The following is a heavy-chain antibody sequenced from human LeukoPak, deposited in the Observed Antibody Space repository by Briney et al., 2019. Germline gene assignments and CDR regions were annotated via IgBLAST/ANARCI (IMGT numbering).Heavy chain of an antibody. V-gene: IGHV3-48*02. CDR3: ARDGDGKFDY. CDR2: ISSGSGSI. CDR1: GFTFDDYG. J-gene: IGHJ4*02. D-gene: IGHD5-24*01. Sequence: GGSLRLSCAASGFTFDDYGMNWVRQAPGKGLEWVSYISSGSGSISYADSVKGRFTISRDNAKNSLYLQMNSLRDEDTAVYYCARDGDGKFDYWGQGTLVTVSS.